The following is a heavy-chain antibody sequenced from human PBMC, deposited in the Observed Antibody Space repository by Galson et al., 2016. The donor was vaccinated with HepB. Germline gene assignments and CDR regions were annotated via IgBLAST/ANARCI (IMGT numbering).Heavy chain of an antibody. J-gene: IGHJ4*02. D-gene: IGHD6-19*01. CDR1: GFTFSNYG. CDR3: AKARESLYSRGWYAFDF. CDR2: ISGNDGRRT. V-gene: IGHV3-23*01. Sequence: LRLSFATSGFTFSNYGMTWVRQVPGKGLEWVSAISGNDGRRTYYAESVKGRFTISRDSSHNTLFLQMNSLRAEDTALYYCAKARESLYSRGWYAFDFWGQGTLVTVSS.